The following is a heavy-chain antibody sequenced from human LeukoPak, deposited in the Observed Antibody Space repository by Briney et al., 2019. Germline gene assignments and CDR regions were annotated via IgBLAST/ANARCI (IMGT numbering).Heavy chain of an antibody. V-gene: IGHV3-30*02. D-gene: IGHD4-23*01. CDR1: EFTFSSYG. CDR3: ARDASWPTVFTPGDDFDY. J-gene: IGHJ4*02. CDR2: ILYDGSIE. Sequence: GGSLRLSCAASEFTFSSYGMHWVRQAPGKGLEWVAFILYDGSIEYYADSVKGRFTISRDNAKNSLYLQMNSLRVEDTGVYYCARDASWPTVFTPGDDFDYWGQGTLVTVSS.